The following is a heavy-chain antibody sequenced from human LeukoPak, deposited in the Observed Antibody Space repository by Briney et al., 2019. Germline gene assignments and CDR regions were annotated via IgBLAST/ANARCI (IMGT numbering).Heavy chain of an antibody. CDR2: ISGSGGST. V-gene: IGHV3-23*01. CDR1: GFTFSSYA. J-gene: IGHJ5*02. Sequence: GGSLRLSCAASGFTFSSYAMTWVRQAPGKGLEWVSGISGSGGSTYYADSVKGRFTISRDNSKNTLYLQMNSLRAEDTAVYYCAKTTMMVVVIPNWFDPWGQGTLVTVSS. CDR3: AKTTMMVVVIPNWFDP. D-gene: IGHD3-22*01.